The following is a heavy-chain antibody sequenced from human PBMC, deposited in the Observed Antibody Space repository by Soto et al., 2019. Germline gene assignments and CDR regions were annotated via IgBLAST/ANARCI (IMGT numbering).Heavy chain of an antibody. CDR1: GFTFSSYS. CDR3: VRHWLATREFDY. Sequence: GGSLRLSCAASGFTFSSYSMNWVRQAPGKGLEWVSSLSSSSGHIYYADSVKGRSTISRDNAKNSLYSQMNSLRAEDTAVYYCVRHWLATREFDYWGQGTLVTVSS. D-gene: IGHD6-19*01. V-gene: IGHV3-21*01. J-gene: IGHJ4*02. CDR2: LSSSSGHI.